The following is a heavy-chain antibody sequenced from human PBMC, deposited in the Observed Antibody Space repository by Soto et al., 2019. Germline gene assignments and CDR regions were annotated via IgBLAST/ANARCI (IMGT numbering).Heavy chain of an antibody. CDR3: TRDARITMIVVAHDAFDI. J-gene: IGHJ3*02. CDR2: IRSKAYGGTT. V-gene: IGHV3-49*03. Sequence: LRLSCTASGFTVGDYAMSWFRQAPGKGLEWVGFIRSKAYGGTTEYAASVKGRFTISRDDSKSIAYLQMNSLKTEDTAVYYCTRDARITMIVVAHDAFDIWGQGTMVTVSS. CDR1: GFTVGDYA. D-gene: IGHD3-22*01.